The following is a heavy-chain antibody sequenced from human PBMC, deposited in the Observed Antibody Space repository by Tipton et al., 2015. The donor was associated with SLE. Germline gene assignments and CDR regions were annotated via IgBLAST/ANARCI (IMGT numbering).Heavy chain of an antibody. Sequence: TLSLTCAVSGGSISSSNWWSWVRQPPGKGLEWIGEIYHSGSTNYNPSLKSRVTISVDKSKNQYSLKLRPVAAAETAVYYCSKAVARFFDYWGQGTMVTVSS. CDR2: IYHSGST. D-gene: IGHD6-19*01. V-gene: IGHV4-4*02. CDR3: SKAVARFFDY. J-gene: IGHJ4*02. CDR1: GGSISSSNW.